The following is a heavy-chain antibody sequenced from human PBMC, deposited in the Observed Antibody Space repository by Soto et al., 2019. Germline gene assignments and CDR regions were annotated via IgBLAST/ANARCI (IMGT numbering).Heavy chain of an antibody. CDR1: GGSVRGYY. D-gene: IGHD3-10*01. J-gene: IGHJ4*02. CDR3: ARQEITMVRGDYFDY. V-gene: IGHV4-34*01. CDR2: INDSGST. Sequence: SETLSLTCAVYGGSVRGYYWSWIRQPPGKGLEWIGEINDSGSTKYNPSLKSRVTISVDTSKNQFSLSLSSVTAADTAVYYCARQEITMVRGDYFDYWGQGTLVTVSS.